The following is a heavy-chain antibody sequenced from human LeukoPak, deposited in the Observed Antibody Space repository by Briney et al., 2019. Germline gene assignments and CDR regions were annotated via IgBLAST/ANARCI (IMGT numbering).Heavy chain of an antibody. J-gene: IGHJ5*02. Sequence: SETLSLTCTVSGGSISSYYWSWIRQPPGKGLEWIGYIYYSGNTKYNPSLKSRVTISVDTSKNQFSLKLSSVTAADTATYHCVRHVPADTGLVNWFDPWGQGALVTVSS. CDR2: IYYSGNT. D-gene: IGHD5-18*01. V-gene: IGHV4-59*08. CDR1: GGSISSYY. CDR3: VRHVPADTGLVNWFDP.